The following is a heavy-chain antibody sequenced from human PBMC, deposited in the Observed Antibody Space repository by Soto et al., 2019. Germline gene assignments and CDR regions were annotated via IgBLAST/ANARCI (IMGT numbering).Heavy chain of an antibody. D-gene: IGHD6-13*01. J-gene: IGHJ6*02. CDR1: GYTFTSYG. CDR2: ISAYNGNT. CDR3: ARSEGSSWNHYYYYGMDV. V-gene: IGHV1-18*04. Sequence: QVQLVQSGAEVKKPGASVKVSCKASGYTFTSYGISWVRQAPGQGLEWMGWISAYNGNTNYAQKLQGRVTMTTDTYTSTAYMELRSLRSDDTAVYYCARSEGSSWNHYYYYGMDVWGQGTTVTVSS.